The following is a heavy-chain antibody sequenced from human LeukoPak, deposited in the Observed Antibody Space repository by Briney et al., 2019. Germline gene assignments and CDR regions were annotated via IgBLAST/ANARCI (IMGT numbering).Heavy chain of an antibody. CDR1: GFTFSRYS. CDR3: AKDQGYSYGYVSY. J-gene: IGHJ4*02. Sequence: PGGSLRLSCAASGFTFSRYSMNWVRQAPGKGLVWVSYISSSSNTIYYTDSVKGRFTISRDNSKNTLYLQMNSLRPEDTAVYYCAKDQGYSYGYVSYWGQGTLVTVSS. CDR2: ISSSSNTI. V-gene: IGHV3-48*01. D-gene: IGHD5-18*01.